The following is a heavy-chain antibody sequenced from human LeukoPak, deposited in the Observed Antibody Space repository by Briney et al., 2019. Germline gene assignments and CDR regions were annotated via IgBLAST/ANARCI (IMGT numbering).Heavy chain of an antibody. CDR3: ARASRRITIFGVGENGY. D-gene: IGHD3-3*01. Sequence: GASVKVSCKAPGYTSTGYYMHWVRQAPGQGLEWMGWINPNSGGTNYAQKFQGRVTMTRDTSISTAYMELSRLRSDDTAVYYCARASRRITIFGVGENGYWGQGTLVTVSS. CDR1: GYTSTGYY. V-gene: IGHV1-2*02. J-gene: IGHJ4*02. CDR2: INPNSGGT.